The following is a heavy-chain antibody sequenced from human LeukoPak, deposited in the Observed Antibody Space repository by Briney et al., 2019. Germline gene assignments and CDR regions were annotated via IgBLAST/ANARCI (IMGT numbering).Heavy chain of an antibody. D-gene: IGHD3-10*02. CDR2: ISSRGSNI. J-gene: IGHJ6*04. Sequence: GGSLRLSCAASGFTFSDYYMSWIRQAPGKGLEWVPYISSRGSNIYYADSVKGRFNISRDNAKNSLYLQMNSMRAEDTAVYYCAELGITIIGGVWGKGTTVTISS. CDR3: AELGITIIGGV. CDR1: GFTFSDYY. V-gene: IGHV3-11*04.